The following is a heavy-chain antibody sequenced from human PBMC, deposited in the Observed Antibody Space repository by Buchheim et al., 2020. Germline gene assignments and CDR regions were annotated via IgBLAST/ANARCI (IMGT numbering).Heavy chain of an antibody. D-gene: IGHD1-26*01. CDR1: GFTFSSYA. Sequence: QVQLVESGGGVVQPGRSLRLSCAASGFTFSSYAMHWVRQAPGKGLEWVAVISYDGSNKYYADSVKGRFTISRDNSKNQLYLQMNSLRAEDTAVYYCARGASGSDYYYYGMDVWGQGT. CDR2: ISYDGSNK. J-gene: IGHJ6*02. V-gene: IGHV3-30-3*01. CDR3: ARGASGSDYYYYGMDV.